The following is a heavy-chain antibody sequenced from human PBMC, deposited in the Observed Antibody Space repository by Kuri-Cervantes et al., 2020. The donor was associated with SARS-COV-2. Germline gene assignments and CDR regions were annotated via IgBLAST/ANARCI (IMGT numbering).Heavy chain of an antibody. V-gene: IGHV1-2*04. D-gene: IGHD1-26*01. CDR1: GYTFTGYY. CDR2: INPNSGGT. J-gene: IGHJ4*02. Sequence: ASVKVSCKASGYTFTGYYMHWVRQAPGQGLEWMGWINPNSGGTNYAQKFQGWVTMTTDTSTSTAYMELRSLRSDDTAVYYCARDEGWELPFLNFDYWGQGTLVTVSS. CDR3: ARDEGWELPFLNFDY.